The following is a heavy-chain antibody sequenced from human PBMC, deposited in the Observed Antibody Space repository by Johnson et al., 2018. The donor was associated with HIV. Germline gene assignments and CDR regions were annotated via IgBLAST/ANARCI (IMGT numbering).Heavy chain of an antibody. CDR2: ISWNSGSI. J-gene: IGHJ3*02. CDR3: EREKKMGGTFDI. CDR1: GFTFSSYG. Sequence: VQLVESGGGVVQPGRSLRLSCAASGFTFSSYGMHWVRQAPGKGLEWVSGISWNSGSIGYVDSVTCRFTISRDNAKNSLYLHMNSLRAEDTAVYYCEREKKMGGTFDIWGQGTMVTVSS. D-gene: IGHD5-24*01. V-gene: IGHV3-9*01.